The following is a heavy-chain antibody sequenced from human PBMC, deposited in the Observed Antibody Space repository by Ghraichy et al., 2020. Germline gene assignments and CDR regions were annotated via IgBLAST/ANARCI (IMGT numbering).Heavy chain of an antibody. J-gene: IGHJ6*02. CDR3: AREGDYYYGMDV. CDR2: ISSSSSYI. D-gene: IGHD3-16*01. V-gene: IGHV3-21*01. CDR1: GFTFSSYS. Sequence: GGSLRLSCAASGFTFSSYSMNWVRQAPGKGLEWVSSISSSSSYIYYADSVKGRFTISRDNAKNSLYLQMNNLRAEDTAVYYCAREGDYYYGMDVWGQGTTVTVSS.